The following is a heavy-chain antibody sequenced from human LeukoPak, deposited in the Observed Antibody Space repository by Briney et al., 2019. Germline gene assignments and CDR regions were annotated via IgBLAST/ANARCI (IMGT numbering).Heavy chain of an antibody. CDR3: ARVPYSDRIEFYYMDV. CDR1: GGSVNSFF. Sequence: PSETLSLTCSVSGGSVNSFFWSWIRQSPGKPLEWIADITYSGSANYKPSLKSRVTISLDTSKNQVSLRLTSVTAADTAVYYCARVPYSDRIEFYYMDVWGKGTTVTVSS. V-gene: IGHV4-59*02. D-gene: IGHD6-13*01. CDR2: ITYSGSA. J-gene: IGHJ6*03.